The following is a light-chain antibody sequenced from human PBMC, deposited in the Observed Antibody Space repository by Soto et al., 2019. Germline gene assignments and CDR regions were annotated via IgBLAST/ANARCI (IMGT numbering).Light chain of an antibody. CDR2: GAS. CDR3: QQYGSSPLIS. CDR1: QTVXXXX. Sequence: VLTQSPGTLSLSPGESATLSCRASQTVXXXXLTWFQQKPGQAPRLLIFGASKRATGIPDRFSGSGSGRDFTLTISGLEPEDFAVYYCQQYGSSPLISFGQGTRLEIK. J-gene: IGKJ5*01. V-gene: IGKV3-20*01.